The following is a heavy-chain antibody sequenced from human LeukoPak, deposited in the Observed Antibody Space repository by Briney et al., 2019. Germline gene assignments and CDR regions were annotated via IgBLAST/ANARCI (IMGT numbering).Heavy chain of an antibody. Sequence: SETLSLTCTVSGGSISSYYWSWIRQPPGKGLEWIGYIYYSGSTNYNPSLKSRVTISVDTSKNQFSLKLSSVTAADTAVYYCARVRVPAAPDYWGQGTLVTVSS. V-gene: IGHV4-59*01. CDR3: ARVRVPAAPDY. CDR2: IYYSGST. CDR1: GGSISSYY. D-gene: IGHD2-2*01. J-gene: IGHJ4*02.